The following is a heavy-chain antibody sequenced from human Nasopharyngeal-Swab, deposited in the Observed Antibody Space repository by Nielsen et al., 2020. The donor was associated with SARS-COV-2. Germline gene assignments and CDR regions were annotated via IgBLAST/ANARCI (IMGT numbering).Heavy chain of an antibody. V-gene: IGHV3-72*01. CDR2: IRNKDMRYTT. D-gene: IGHD1-26*01. CDR3: ARKRPGVGEGSYYFDY. J-gene: IGHJ4*02. Sequence: GESLKISCAASGFGFSAHYMDWVRQAPGMGLEWVGRIRNKDMRYTTEYGASVKGRFTISRDDSKNSLYLQMNSLRAEDTAVYYCARKRPGVGEGSYYFDYWGQGTLVTVSS. CDR1: GFGFSAHY.